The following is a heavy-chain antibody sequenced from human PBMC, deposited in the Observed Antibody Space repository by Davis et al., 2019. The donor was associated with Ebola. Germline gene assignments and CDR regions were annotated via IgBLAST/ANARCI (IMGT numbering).Heavy chain of an antibody. Sequence: GESLKISCAASGFTFSSYGMHWVRQAPGKGLEWVAVISYDGSNKYYADSVKGRFTISRDNSKNTLYLQMNSLRAEDTAVYYCAGYCSGGSCYEADEDYWGQGTLATVSS. CDR1: GFTFSSYG. V-gene: IGHV3-30*03. D-gene: IGHD2-15*01. CDR3: AGYCSGGSCYEADEDY. J-gene: IGHJ4*02. CDR2: ISYDGSNK.